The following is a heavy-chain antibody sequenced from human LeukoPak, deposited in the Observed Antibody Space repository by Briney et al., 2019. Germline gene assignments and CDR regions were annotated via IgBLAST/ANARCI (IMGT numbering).Heavy chain of an antibody. J-gene: IGHJ3*02. Sequence: ASVKVSCKASGYTFIDYYLHWVRQAPGQGLEWMGWINPNSGGTDYAQKFQGWVTMTRDTSISTAYMELSRLRSDDTAIYYCARGMRQQLADAFDIWAKGQWSPSLQ. CDR3: ARGMRQQLADAFDI. D-gene: IGHD6-13*01. CDR1: GYTFIDYY. V-gene: IGHV1-2*04. CDR2: INPNSGGT.